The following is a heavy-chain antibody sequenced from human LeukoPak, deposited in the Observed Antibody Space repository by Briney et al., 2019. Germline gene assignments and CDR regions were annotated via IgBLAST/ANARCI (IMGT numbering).Heavy chain of an antibody. Sequence: SETLFLTCTVSGGSISSSSYYWGWIRQPPGKGLEWIGSIYYSGSTYYNPSLKSRVTISVDTSKNQFSLRLSSVTAADTAVYYCARHPYDTTVDYWGQGTLVTVSS. J-gene: IGHJ4*02. CDR1: GGSISSSSYY. CDR3: ARHPYDTTVDY. D-gene: IGHD3-9*01. CDR2: IYYSGST. V-gene: IGHV4-39*01.